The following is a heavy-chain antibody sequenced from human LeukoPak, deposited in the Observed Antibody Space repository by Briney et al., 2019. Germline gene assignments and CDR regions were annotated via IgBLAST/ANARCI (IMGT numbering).Heavy chain of an antibody. CDR2: IYYSGST. Sequence: PAETLSLTGTVSGDSISRYYWSWLRQPPGKGREWVGYIYYSGSTNYNPSLKRRVTISVDTSKNQFSLKLSSVTAADTAVYYCARTRGGYSYGYYFDYWGQGTLVTVSS. J-gene: IGHJ4*02. CDR1: GDSISRYY. CDR3: ARTRGGYSYGYYFDY. V-gene: IGHV4-59*01. D-gene: IGHD5-18*01.